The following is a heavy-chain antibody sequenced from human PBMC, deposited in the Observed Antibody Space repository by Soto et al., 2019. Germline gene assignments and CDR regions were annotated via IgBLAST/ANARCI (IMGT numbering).Heavy chain of an antibody. CDR3: ARGMTTVTTIDY. Sequence: QLQLQESGSGLVKPSQTLSLTCAVSGGSISSGGYSWSWIRQPPGKGLEWIGYIYHSGSTYYNPSLKSRVNISVERSKNQFSLKLSSVTAADTAVYYCARGMTTVTTIDYWGQGTLVTVSS. J-gene: IGHJ4*02. D-gene: IGHD4-4*01. CDR1: GGSISSGGYS. CDR2: IYHSGST. V-gene: IGHV4-30-2*01.